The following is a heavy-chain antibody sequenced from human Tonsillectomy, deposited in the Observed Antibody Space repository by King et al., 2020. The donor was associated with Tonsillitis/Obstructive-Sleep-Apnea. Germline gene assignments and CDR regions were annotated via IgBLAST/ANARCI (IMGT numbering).Heavy chain of an antibody. Sequence: VQLVESGGGVVQPGRSLRLSCAASGFTFSSYAMHWVRQAPGKGLEWVAVISYDGSNKYYADSVKGRFTISRDNSKNTLYLKMNILRAEDTAVYYCASIGYCSSTSCYLYYYYMDVWGKGTTVTVSS. V-gene: IGHV3-30*04. CDR3: ASIGYCSSTSCYLYYYYMDV. J-gene: IGHJ6*03. CDR2: ISYDGSNK. CDR1: GFTFSSYA. D-gene: IGHD2-2*01.